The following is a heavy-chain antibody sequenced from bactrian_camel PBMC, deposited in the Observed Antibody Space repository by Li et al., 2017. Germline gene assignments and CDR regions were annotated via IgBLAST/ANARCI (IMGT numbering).Heavy chain of an antibody. D-gene: IGHD2*01. CDR1: GFTFSNYW. CDR3: VRATSGLYP. CDR2: VNSAGDRT. V-gene: IGHV3S25*01. J-gene: IGHJ6*01. Sequence: QVQLVESGGGSVLPGGSLRLSCAASGFTFSNYWMYWVRQAPGKGLEWVSSVNSAGDRTYYADSVKGRFTISRDNAKNTVYLQMNSLEDDDAAVYYCVRATSGLYPWGQGTQVTVS.